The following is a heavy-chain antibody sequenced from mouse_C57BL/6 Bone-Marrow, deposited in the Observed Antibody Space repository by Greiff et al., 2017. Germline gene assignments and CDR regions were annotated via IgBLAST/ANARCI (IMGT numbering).Heavy chain of an antibody. Sequence: VQLQQPGAELVKPGASVKLSCKASGYTFTSYWMQWVKQRPGQGLEWIGEIDPSDSYTNYNQQFKGKATFTVDTSSSTAYMQLSSLTSEDSAVYYCARGYFDYWGQGTTLTVSS. V-gene: IGHV1-50*01. CDR1: GYTFTSYW. CDR2: IDPSDSYT. J-gene: IGHJ2*01. CDR3: ARGYFDY.